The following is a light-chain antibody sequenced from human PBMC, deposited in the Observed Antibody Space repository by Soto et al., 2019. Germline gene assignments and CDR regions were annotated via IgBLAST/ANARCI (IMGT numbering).Light chain of an antibody. CDR2: DVS. CDR1: SSDVGGYNY. CDR3: SSYTSSSTLYV. V-gene: IGLV2-14*01. J-gene: IGLJ1*01. Sequence: QSVLTQPASVSGSPGQSITISCTGTSSDVGGYNYVSWYQQHPGKAPKLMIYDVSNRPSGVSNRFSGSKSGNTASLTISGVQAEDEDDYYCSSYTSSSTLYVFGTGTKVTVL.